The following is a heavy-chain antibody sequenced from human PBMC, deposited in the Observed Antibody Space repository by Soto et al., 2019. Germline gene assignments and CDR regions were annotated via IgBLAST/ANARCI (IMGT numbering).Heavy chain of an antibody. Sequence: GGSLRLSCAASGFTFSSYSMNWVRQAPGKGLEWVSYISSSSSTIYYADSVKGRFTISRDNAKNSLYLQMNSLRAEDTAVYYCARGDYGDYWDDAFDIWGQGTMVTVSS. V-gene: IGHV3-48*01. CDR3: ARGDYGDYWDDAFDI. J-gene: IGHJ3*02. CDR1: GFTFSSYS. D-gene: IGHD4-17*01. CDR2: ISSSSSTI.